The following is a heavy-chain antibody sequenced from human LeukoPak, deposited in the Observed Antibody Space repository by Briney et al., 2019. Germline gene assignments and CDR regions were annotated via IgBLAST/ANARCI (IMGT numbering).Heavy chain of an antibody. CDR3: VREGELGGYCSSTSCYTFDY. CDR1: GFTFDDYG. CDR2: INWNGGST. D-gene: IGHD2-2*02. J-gene: IGHJ4*02. V-gene: IGHV3-20*04. Sequence: GGSLRLSCAASGFTFDDYGMSWVRQAPGKGLEWVSGINWNGGSTGYADSVKGRFTISRDNAKNSLYLQMNSLRAEDTALYYCVREGELGGYCSSTSCYTFDYWGQGTLVTVSS.